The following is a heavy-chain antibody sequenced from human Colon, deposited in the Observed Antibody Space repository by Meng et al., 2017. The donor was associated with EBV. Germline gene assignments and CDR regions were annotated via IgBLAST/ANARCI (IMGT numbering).Heavy chain of an antibody. Sequence: QFHLVQSASESKQPGDSVKVSCEASGYTFSTYTINWVRQAHGRGLEWMGWISTNTGTPTYTQGFTGRFVFSLDTSVSTAYLQISSLKAEDTAVYYCARGGNFDPWGQGTLVTVSS. V-gene: IGHV7-4-1*02. CDR2: ISTNTGTP. CDR1: GYTFSTYT. D-gene: IGHD2/OR15-2a*01. CDR3: ARGGNFDP. J-gene: IGHJ5*02.